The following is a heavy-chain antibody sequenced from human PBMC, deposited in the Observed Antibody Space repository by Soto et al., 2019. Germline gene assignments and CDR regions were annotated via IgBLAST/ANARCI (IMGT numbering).Heavy chain of an antibody. J-gene: IGHJ6*02. CDR2: IIPILGIA. D-gene: IGHD1-26*01. V-gene: IGHV1-69*02. CDR3: ASTVGATPGYYYGMDV. CDR1: GGTFSSYT. Sequence: SVKVSCKASGGTFSSYTISWVRQAPGQGLEWMGRIIPILGIANYAQKFQGRVTITADKSTSTAYMELSSLRSEDTAVYYCASTVGATPGYYYGMDVWGQGTTVTVSS.